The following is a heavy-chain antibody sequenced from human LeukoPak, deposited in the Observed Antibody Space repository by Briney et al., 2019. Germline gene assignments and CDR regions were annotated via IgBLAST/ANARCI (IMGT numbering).Heavy chain of an antibody. D-gene: IGHD2-2*01. V-gene: IGHV3-7*01. Sequence: GGSLRLSCVDSGFTFSNYWMSWVRQAPGKGLEWVAFIKEDGSDKHYVDSVKGRFTISRDNAKNSLYLQMNSLRAEDTAVYFCHQPVTLPAWGQGALVTVSP. J-gene: IGHJ5*02. CDR2: IKEDGSDK. CDR3: HQPVTLPA. CDR1: GFTFSNYW.